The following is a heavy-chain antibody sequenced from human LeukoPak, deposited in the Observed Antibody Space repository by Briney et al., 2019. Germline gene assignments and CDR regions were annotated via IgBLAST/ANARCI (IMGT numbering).Heavy chain of an antibody. V-gene: IGHV3-74*01. CDR1: EFTFSSYW. J-gene: IGHJ4*02. CDR2: INGDGSST. CDR3: ARERQCYYDSSGYPTTDY. D-gene: IGHD3-22*01. Sequence: GGSLRLTCATSEFTFSSYWMHWVRQVPGKGLVWVSRINGDGSSTLYADSVKGRFTISRDNSKNTLYLQMNSLRAEDTAVYYCARERQCYYDSSGYPTTDYWGQGTLVTVSS.